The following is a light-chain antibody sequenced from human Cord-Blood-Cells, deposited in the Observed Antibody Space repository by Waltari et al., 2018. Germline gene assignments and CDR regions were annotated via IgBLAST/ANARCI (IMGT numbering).Light chain of an antibody. CDR2: DAS. CDR1: QSISSW. CDR3: QQYNSYSWT. J-gene: IGKJ1*01. Sequence: DIQMTQSPTTLSDSVGDRVTNTCRASQSISSWLAWYQQKPGKAPKLLIYDASSWESGVPSRFSGSGSGTEFTLTISSLQPDDFATYYCQQYNSYSWTFGQGTKVEIK. V-gene: IGKV1-5*01.